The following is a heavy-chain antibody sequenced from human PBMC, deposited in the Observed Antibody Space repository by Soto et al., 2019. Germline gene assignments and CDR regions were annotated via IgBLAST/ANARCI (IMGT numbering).Heavy chain of an antibody. CDR1: GFTFSSYW. D-gene: IGHD3-3*02. CDR2: INSDGSST. V-gene: IGHV3-74*01. J-gene: IGHJ4*02. Sequence: EVQLVESGGGLVQPGGSLRLSCAASGFTFSSYWMHWVRQAPGKGLVWVSRINSDGSSTYYADSVKGRFTISRDNAKNTLYLQMNSRRAEDTAVYYCERHLAGKRDYGGQGPLVTVPS. CDR3: ERHLAGKRDY.